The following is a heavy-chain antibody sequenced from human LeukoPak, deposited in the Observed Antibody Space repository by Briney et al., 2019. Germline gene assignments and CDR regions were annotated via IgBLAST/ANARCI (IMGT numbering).Heavy chain of an antibody. J-gene: IGHJ4*02. D-gene: IGHD6-19*01. Sequence: PGGSLRLSCAASGFTFTTYGMNWVRQAPGKGLEWVAVISYDGSIQYYADSVKGRFAFSRDNSKNTLYLQMNSLRPEDTAVYYCARDRRAVAVYFDYWGQGTLVTVSS. CDR1: GFTFTTYG. CDR2: ISYDGSIQ. CDR3: ARDRRAVAVYFDY. V-gene: IGHV3-30*03.